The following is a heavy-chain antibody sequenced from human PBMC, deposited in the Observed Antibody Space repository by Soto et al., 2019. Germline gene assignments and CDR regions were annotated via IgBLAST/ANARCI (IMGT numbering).Heavy chain of an antibody. CDR2: IYSSGGT. D-gene: IGHD3-10*01. J-gene: IGHJ4*02. V-gene: IGHV3-66*01. Sequence: VQLVESGGDLVQPGGSLRLSCAASGFTVINNYMSWVRQAPGKGLEWVSLIYSSGGTYYADSVKVRFTISRDNSRNTLYLQMNRLRVEDTAVYYCAGGPNRGYWGKGTLVTVSP. CDR1: GFTVINNY. CDR3: AGGPNRGY.